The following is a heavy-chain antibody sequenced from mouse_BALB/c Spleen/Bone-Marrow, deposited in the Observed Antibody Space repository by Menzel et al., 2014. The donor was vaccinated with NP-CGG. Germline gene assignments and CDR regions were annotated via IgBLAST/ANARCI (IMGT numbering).Heavy chain of an antibody. J-gene: IGHJ3*01. D-gene: IGHD1-1*02. CDR3: ARRGGWFAY. Sequence: EVMLVESGGGLVQPGGSLKLSCAASGFDFSRYWMSWVRQAPGKGPEWIGEINPDSSTINYTPSLKDKFIISRDNAKNTLYLQMSKVRSEDTALYYCARRGGWFAYWGQGTLVTVSA. V-gene: IGHV4-1*02. CDR1: GFDFSRYW. CDR2: INPDSSTI.